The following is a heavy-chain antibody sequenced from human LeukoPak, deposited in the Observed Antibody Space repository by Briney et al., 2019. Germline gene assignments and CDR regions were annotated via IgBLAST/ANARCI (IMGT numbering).Heavy chain of an antibody. CDR2: IIPFFGTA. J-gene: IGHJ4*02. CDR3: ASGPGTTGTTRY. V-gene: IGHV1-69*06. Sequence: AAVKVSCKASGCTFISCAISWVRQAPGQGLDWMGWIIPFFGTANYAQMFQGRVTITADKSTNTAYLELVILRSEDTAVYYCASGPGTTGTTRYWGQGTLVTASS. D-gene: IGHD1-1*01. CDR1: GCTFISCA.